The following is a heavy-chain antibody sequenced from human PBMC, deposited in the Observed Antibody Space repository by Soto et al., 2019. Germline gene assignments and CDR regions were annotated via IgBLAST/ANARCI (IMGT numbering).Heavy chain of an antibody. Sequence: EVQLLESGGGLVQPGGSLRLSCTASGFTFSSYAMSWVRQAPGKGLEWVSAISGSGGSTYYADSVKGRFTISRDNSKNTLYLQMNSLRAEDTAVYYCAKWGAHQWFGELGFVDYWGQGTLVTVSS. CDR3: AKWGAHQWFGELGFVDY. J-gene: IGHJ4*02. CDR1: GFTFSSYA. CDR2: ISGSGGST. D-gene: IGHD3-10*01. V-gene: IGHV3-23*01.